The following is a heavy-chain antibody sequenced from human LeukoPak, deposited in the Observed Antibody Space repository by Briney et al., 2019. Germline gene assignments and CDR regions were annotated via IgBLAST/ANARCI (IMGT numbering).Heavy chain of an antibody. CDR2: INPNSGGT. CDR1: GYTFTSYY. Sequence: GASVKVSCKASGYTFTSYYMHWVRQAPGQGLEWMGWINPNSGGTNYAQKFQGRVTMTRDTSISTAYMELSRLRSDDTAVYYCARDRASRYYYDSSGLDYYYYYMDVWGKGTTVTISS. J-gene: IGHJ6*03. CDR3: ARDRASRYYYDSSGLDYYYYYMDV. V-gene: IGHV1-2*02. D-gene: IGHD3-22*01.